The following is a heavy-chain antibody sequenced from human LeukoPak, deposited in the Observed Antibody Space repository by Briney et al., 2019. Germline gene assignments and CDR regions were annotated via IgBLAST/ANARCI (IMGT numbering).Heavy chain of an antibody. D-gene: IGHD2-2*01. CDR2: IYSGGST. CDR3: ARESCSSTSCYSNLLDY. CDR1: GFTVSSNY. V-gene: IGHV3-66*01. J-gene: IGHJ4*02. Sequence: GGSLRLSCAASGFTVSSNYMSWVRQAPGKGLEWVSVIYSGGSTYYADSVKGRFTISRDNSKNTLYLQMNSLRAEDTAVYYCARESCSSTSCYSNLLDYWGQGTLVTVSS.